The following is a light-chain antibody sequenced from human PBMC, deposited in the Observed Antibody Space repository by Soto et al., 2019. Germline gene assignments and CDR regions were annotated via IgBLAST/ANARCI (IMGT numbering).Light chain of an antibody. J-gene: IGKJ3*01. V-gene: IGKV1-39*01. Sequence: DIQMTHSPSSLSAPVGDRVTITCRASQSISSYLNWYQQKPGKAPKLLIYAASSLQSGVPSRFSGSGSGTDFTLTISSLQPEDFATYYCQQSYSTPRVTFGPGTKVDIK. CDR2: AAS. CDR1: QSISSY. CDR3: QQSYSTPRVT.